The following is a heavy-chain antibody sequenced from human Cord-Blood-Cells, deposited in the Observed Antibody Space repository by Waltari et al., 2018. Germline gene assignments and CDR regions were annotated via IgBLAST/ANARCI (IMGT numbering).Heavy chain of an antibody. CDR1: GGPFSSYA. CDR3: ARGNSSGWYNWFDP. V-gene: IGHV1-69*04. J-gene: IGHJ5*02. CDR2: IIPILGIA. Sequence: QVQLVQSGAEVKKPGSSVKVSCKASGGPFSSYALSRLRQAPGQGLEWMGGIIPILGIANYAQKFQGRVTITADESTSTAYMELSSLRSEDTAVYYCARGNSSGWYNWFDPWGQGTLVTVSS. D-gene: IGHD6-19*01.